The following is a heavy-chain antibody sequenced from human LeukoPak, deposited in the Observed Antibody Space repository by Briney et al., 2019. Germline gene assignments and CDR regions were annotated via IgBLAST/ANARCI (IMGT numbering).Heavy chain of an antibody. CDR2: INSDGSST. D-gene: IGHD2-15*01. Sequence: PGGSLRLSCAASGFTFSNYWMHWVRQAPGKGLVWVSRINSDGSSTSYADSVKGRFTISRDNAKNTLYLQMNSLRAEDTAVYYCARVGVFANYCSGGSCYMDYWGQGTLVTVSS. CDR3: ARVGVFANYCSGGSCYMDY. V-gene: IGHV3-74*01. J-gene: IGHJ4*02. CDR1: GFTFSNYW.